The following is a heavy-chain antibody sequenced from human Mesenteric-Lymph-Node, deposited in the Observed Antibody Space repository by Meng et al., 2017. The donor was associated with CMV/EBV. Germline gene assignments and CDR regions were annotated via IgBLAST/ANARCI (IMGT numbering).Heavy chain of an antibody. CDR3: AHEGYCSSTSCLHY. CDR1: GFIYSNYG. D-gene: IGHD2-2*01. Sequence: GESLKISCAASGFIYSNYGMSWVRQAPGKGLEWVSVIYSGGSTYYADSVKGRFTISRDNSKNTLYLQMNSLRAEDTAVYYCAHEGYCSSTSCLHYWGQGTLVTVSS. J-gene: IGHJ4*02. CDR2: IYSGGST. V-gene: IGHV3-53*01.